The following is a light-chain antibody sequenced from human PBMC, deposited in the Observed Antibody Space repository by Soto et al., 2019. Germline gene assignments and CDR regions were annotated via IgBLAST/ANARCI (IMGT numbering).Light chain of an antibody. CDR3: QVWDMSSNHWV. CDR2: DDS. Sequence: SYELTQPPSVSVAPGQTATVTCGGRNIGSKSVHWYQQKPGQAPVLVVHDDSDRPSGIPGRFSGSNSGDTATLTISGVEAGDEADYYCQVWDMSSNHWVFGGGTKLTVL. V-gene: IGLV3-21*02. J-gene: IGLJ3*02. CDR1: NIGSKS.